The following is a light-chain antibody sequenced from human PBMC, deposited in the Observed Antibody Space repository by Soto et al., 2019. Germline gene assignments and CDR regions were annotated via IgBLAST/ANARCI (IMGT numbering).Light chain of an antibody. J-gene: IGKJ2*01. CDR3: QQVNCYLSP. CDR2: KAS. V-gene: IGKV1-5*03. Sequence: DIQMTQSPSTLSASVGDRVTITCRASQSISSWLAWYQQKPGKAPKLLIYKASSLESGVPSRFSGSGSGTECQPTLSRWKTDDFAKFYRQQVNCYLSPLVPGTK. CDR1: QSISSW.